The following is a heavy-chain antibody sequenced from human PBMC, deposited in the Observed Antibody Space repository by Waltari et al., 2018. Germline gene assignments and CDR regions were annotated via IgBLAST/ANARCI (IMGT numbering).Heavy chain of an antibody. D-gene: IGHD3-3*01. V-gene: IGHV4-34*01. CDR3: ARARSRRFLEWPGPGDV. Sequence: QVQLQQWGAGLLKPSETLSLTCAVYGGSFSGYSWSWISQPPGKGLEWIGEINHSGSPHYTPSLTVRVTISVHPSTNQCSLKLSSVTAADTAMYYCARARSRRFLEWPGPGDVWGKGTTVIVSS. J-gene: IGHJ6*04. CDR1: GGSFSGYS. CDR2: INHSGSP.